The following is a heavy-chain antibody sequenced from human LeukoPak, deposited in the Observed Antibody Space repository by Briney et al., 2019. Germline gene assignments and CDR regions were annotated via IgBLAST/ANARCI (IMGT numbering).Heavy chain of an antibody. CDR3: ARDGDSSGYYYY. V-gene: IGHV1-2*02. D-gene: IGHD3-22*01. CDR2: INPNSGGT. J-gene: IGHJ4*02. Sequence: ASVKVSCKASGYTFTGYYMRWVRQAPGQGLEWMGWINPNSGGTNYAQKFQGRVTMTRDTSISTAYMELSRLRSDDTAVYYCARDGDSSGYYYYWGQGTLVTVSS. CDR1: GYTFTGYY.